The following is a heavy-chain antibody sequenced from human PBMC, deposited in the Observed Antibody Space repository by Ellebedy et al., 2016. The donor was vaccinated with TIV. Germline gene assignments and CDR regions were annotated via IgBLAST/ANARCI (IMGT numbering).Heavy chain of an antibody. J-gene: IGHJ6*03. CDR2: IYSGGST. Sequence: GESLKISXVASGLTVSSNFMNWVRQAPGKGLEWVSVIYSGGSTYYADSVKGRFSISRDNSKNTLYLQINTLRAEDTAVYYCARVGKGGYYYMDVWGKGTTVTVSS. CDR3: ARVGKGGYYYMDV. D-gene: IGHD1-26*01. V-gene: IGHV3-53*01. CDR1: GLTVSSNF.